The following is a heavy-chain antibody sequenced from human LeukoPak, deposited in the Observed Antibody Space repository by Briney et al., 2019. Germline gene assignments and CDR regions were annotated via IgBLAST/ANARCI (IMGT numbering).Heavy chain of an antibody. CDR2: IYYSGST. CDR3: ARSPGGTGSFDI. CDR1: GGSVSSGTYY. J-gene: IGHJ3*02. D-gene: IGHD1-1*01. Sequence: SETLSLTCTVSGGSVSSGTYYWSWIRQPPGEGLEWIGYIYYSGSTNYNPSLKSRVTISVDTSKNQFSLKLSSVTAADTALYYCARSPGGTGSFDIWGQGTMVTVSS. V-gene: IGHV4-61*01.